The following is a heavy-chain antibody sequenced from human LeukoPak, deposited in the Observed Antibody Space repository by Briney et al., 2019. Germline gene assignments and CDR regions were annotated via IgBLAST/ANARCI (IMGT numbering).Heavy chain of an antibody. CDR1: GGSFSGYY. V-gene: IGHV4-34*01. J-gene: IGHJ6*03. Sequence: KPSETLSLTCAVYGGSFSGYYWSWIRQPPGKGLEWIGEINHSGSTNYNPSLKSRVTISVDTSKNQFSLKLSSVTAADTAVYYCARDSSGYYVLSYYYYMDVWGKGTTVTVSS. D-gene: IGHD3-22*01. CDR3: ARDSSGYYVLSYYYYMDV. CDR2: INHSGST.